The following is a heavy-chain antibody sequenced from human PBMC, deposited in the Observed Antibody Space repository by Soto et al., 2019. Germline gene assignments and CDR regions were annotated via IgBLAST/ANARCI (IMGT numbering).Heavy chain of an antibody. CDR1: GYTFTTCG. V-gene: IGHV1-18*04. D-gene: IGHD1-1*01. CDR3: ARDQVQMANNFDY. CDR2: ISPYNGNT. Sequence: QVQLVQSGAEVKKPGASVKVSCKTSGYTFTTCGISWVRQAPGQGLEGMGWISPYNGNTNYAQKIQGRVTMTTDTSTGTAYMKLSGPRSDDTAGYYRARDQVQMANNFDYWGQGTLVTVSS. J-gene: IGHJ4*02.